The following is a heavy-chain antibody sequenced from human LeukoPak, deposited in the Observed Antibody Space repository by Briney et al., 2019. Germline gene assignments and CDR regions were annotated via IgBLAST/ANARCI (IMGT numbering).Heavy chain of an antibody. Sequence: GGSLRLSCAASGFTFDDYAMHWVRQAPGKGLEWVSGISWNSGSIGYADSVKGRFTISRDNAKNSLYLQMNSLRAEDTALYYCAKDAYDSSPQGELDIWGQGTMVTVSS. J-gene: IGHJ3*02. CDR3: AKDAYDSSPQGELDI. V-gene: IGHV3-9*01. CDR1: GFTFDDYA. CDR2: ISWNSGSI. D-gene: IGHD3-22*01.